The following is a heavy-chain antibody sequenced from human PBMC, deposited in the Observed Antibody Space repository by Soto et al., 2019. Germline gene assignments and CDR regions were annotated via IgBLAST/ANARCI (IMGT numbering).Heavy chain of an antibody. J-gene: IGHJ6*02. D-gene: IGHD6-19*01. CDR3: AREDWSSGWYVCGMDV. CDR2: MNPNSGNT. Sequence: GASVKVSGKASGYTFTSYDITWVRQATGQGLEWMGWMNPNSGNTGYAQKFQGRVTMTRNTSISTDYMELSSMRSEDTAVYYCAREDWSSGWYVCGMDVWGQGTTVPVSS. CDR1: GYTFTSYD. V-gene: IGHV1-8*01.